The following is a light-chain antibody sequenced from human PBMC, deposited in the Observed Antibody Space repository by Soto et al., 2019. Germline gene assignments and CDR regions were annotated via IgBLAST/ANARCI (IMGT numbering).Light chain of an antibody. J-gene: IGKJ1*01. CDR1: QSVSRSY. CDR3: QQYGSSPPWT. Sequence: EIVLTQSPGTLPLSPGERATLSCRASQSVSRSYLAWYQQKPGQAPRLLIYGASSRATGIPDRFSGSWSVTDFTITISRLEPEDFGGYYCQQYGSSPPWTFGQGTNVEIK. CDR2: GAS. V-gene: IGKV3-20*01.